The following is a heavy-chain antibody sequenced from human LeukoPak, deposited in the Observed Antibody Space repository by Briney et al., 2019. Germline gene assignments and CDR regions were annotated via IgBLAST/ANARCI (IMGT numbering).Heavy chain of an antibody. J-gene: IGHJ4*02. CDR3: TSLFSASGAFDS. V-gene: IGHV4-34*01. CDR2: IDHRGSA. Sequence: SETLSLSCTVHGASLSDYYWTWIRQSPEKGLECVGAIDHRGSASYNPSLESRVTISLDASKNQFSLNLASVTAADTAVYYCTSLFSASGAFDSWGQGTLVAVSS. D-gene: IGHD3-10*01. CDR1: GASLSDYY.